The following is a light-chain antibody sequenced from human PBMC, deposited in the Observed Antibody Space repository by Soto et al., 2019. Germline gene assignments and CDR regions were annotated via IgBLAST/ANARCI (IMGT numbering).Light chain of an antibody. V-gene: IGKV3-20*01. Sequence: EIVLTQSPGTLSLSPGERATLSCRASQSVSSSYLAWYQQKPGQAPRLLIYGASSRATGIPDRFSGSGSGIGFTLTISRLEPEEFAVYYCQQYGSPPWTFGQGTKVEIK. CDR3: QQYGSPPWT. J-gene: IGKJ1*01. CDR2: GAS. CDR1: QSVSSSY.